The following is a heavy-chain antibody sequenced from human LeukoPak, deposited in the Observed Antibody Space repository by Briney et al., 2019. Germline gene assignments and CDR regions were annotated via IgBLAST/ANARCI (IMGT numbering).Heavy chain of an antibody. CDR1: GGTFSSYA. D-gene: IGHD3-3*01. Sequence: SVKVSCKASGGTFSSYAISWVRQAPGQGLEWMGGIIPIFGTANYAQKFQGRVTITTDESTSTAYMELSSLRSEDTAVYYCARLRFVYYYMDVWGKGTTVTVSS. V-gene: IGHV1-69*05. CDR2: IIPIFGTA. CDR3: ARLRFVYYYMDV. J-gene: IGHJ6*03.